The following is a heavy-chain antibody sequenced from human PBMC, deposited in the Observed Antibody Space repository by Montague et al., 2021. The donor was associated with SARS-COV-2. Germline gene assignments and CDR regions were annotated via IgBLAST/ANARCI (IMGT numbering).Heavy chain of an antibody. Sequence: SETLSLTCSVSGGSISSSGFYWGWIRQPPGKGLEWIGSIYYSGNTYYSPSLKSRVTISIDTSKNQFSLQLSSVTAADTAVYYCARYSGSSYDGLRYWGQGTLVTVSS. CDR1: GGSISSSGFY. J-gene: IGHJ1*01. D-gene: IGHD5-12*01. CDR3: ARYSGSSYDGLRY. V-gene: IGHV4-39*01. CDR2: IYYSGNT.